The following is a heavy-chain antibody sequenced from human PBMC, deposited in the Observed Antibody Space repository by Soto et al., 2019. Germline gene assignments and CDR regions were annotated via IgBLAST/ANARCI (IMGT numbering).Heavy chain of an antibody. J-gene: IGHJ6*03. V-gene: IGHV1-3*01. CDR3: ARGAVRYCSSTSCYAYYYYYYMDV. CDR2: INSGNGDT. Sequence: ASVKVSCKASGYTFTANTVHWVRQAPGQSLEWMAWINSGNGDTKYSQKFQGRVTMTRNTSTSTAYMELSSLRSEDTAVYYCARGAVRYCSSTSCYAYYYYYYMDVWGKGTTVTVSS. CDR1: GYTFTANT. D-gene: IGHD2-2*01.